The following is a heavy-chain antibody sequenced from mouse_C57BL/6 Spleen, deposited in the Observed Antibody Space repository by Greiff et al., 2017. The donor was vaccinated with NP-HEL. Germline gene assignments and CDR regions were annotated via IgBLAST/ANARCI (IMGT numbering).Heavy chain of an antibody. CDR1: GYTFTSYW. D-gene: IGHD1-1*01. CDR2: IYPGSGST. J-gene: IGHJ1*03. V-gene: IGHV1-55*01. CDR3: ARTGITTVVNGYFDV. Sequence: QVQLQQPGAELVKPGASVKMSCKASGYTFTSYWITWVKQRPGQGLEWIGDIYPGSGSTNYNEKFKSKATLTVDTSSSTAYMQLSSLTSEDSAVYYCARTGITTVVNGYFDVWGTGTTVTVSS.